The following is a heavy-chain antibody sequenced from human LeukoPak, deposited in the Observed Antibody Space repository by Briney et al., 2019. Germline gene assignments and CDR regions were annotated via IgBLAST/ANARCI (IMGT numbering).Heavy chain of an antibody. J-gene: IGHJ4*02. CDR3: AIGGFVGAADY. V-gene: IGHV3-7*01. Sequence: GGSLRLSCAASGFIFSGYWMNWVRQAPGKGLKWVANIKQDGSEQHYVDSVRGRFTISRDNAKNSLYLQMNSLRVEDTAVYYCAIGGFVGAADYCGQGTLVTVSS. D-gene: IGHD6-13*01. CDR2: IKQDGSEQ. CDR1: GFIFSGYW.